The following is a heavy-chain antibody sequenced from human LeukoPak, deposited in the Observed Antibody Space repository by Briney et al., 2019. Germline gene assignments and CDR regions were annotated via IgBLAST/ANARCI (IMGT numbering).Heavy chain of an antibody. V-gene: IGHV3-21*01. CDR1: GFTFSSYS. D-gene: IGHD3-10*01. J-gene: IGHJ6*03. Sequence: PGGSLRLSCAASGFTFSSYSMNWVRQAPGKGLEWVSSISSSSSYIYYADSVKGRFTISRDNAKNSLYLQMNSLRAEGTAVYYCARGSLWFGELLGPYYYYYYMDVWGKGTTVTVSS. CDR2: ISSSSSYI. CDR3: ARGSLWFGELLGPYYYYYYMDV.